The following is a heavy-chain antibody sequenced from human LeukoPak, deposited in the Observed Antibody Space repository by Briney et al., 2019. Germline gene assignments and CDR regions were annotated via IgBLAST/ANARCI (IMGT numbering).Heavy chain of an antibody. CDR1: GGSFSGYH. CDR2: INHSGST. V-gene: IGHV4-34*01. Sequence: SETLSLTCAVYGGSFSGYHWSWIRQPPGKGLEWIGEINHSGSTNYNPSLKSRVTISVDKSRNQFSVMLTPVTAADTAVYYCARNGYYSADYWGQGPLVTVSS. CDR3: ARNGYYSADY. J-gene: IGHJ4*02. D-gene: IGHD4-17*01.